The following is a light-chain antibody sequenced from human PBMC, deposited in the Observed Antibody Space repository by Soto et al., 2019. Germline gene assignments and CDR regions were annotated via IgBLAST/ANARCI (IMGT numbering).Light chain of an antibody. CDR3: QQSYSTPHT. CDR2: AAS. J-gene: IGKJ4*01. Sequence: DIQMTQSPSSLSASVGDRVTITCRASQSISSYVNWYQQKPGKAPKLLIYAASSLQRGVPSRFSGSRSGTDFTLTISRLQPEDFATYYCQQSYSTPHTFGGGTKVEIK. CDR1: QSISSY. V-gene: IGKV1-39*01.